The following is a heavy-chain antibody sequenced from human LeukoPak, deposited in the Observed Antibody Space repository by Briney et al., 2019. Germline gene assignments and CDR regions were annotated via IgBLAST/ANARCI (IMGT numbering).Heavy chain of an antibody. CDR3: VGLRFLEWTPTRIFDS. Sequence: SETLSLTCTVSGASLSSGDYHWNWIRQPPGKGLEWIGFIHDSGSTYYNPSLKSRVSISRDMSKNQLSLMLSSVTAADTAVYYCVGLRFLEWTPTRIFDSWGQGTLVTVSS. CDR2: IHDSGST. V-gene: IGHV4-30-4*01. J-gene: IGHJ4*02. CDR1: GASLSSGDYH. D-gene: IGHD3-3*01.